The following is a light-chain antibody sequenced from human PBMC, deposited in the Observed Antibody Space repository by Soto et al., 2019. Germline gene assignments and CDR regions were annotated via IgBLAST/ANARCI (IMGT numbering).Light chain of an antibody. J-gene: IGLJ2*01. CDR1: SSDVGSYNL. CDR3: CSYAGSSTYVV. V-gene: IGLV2-23*01. Sequence: QSVLTQPASVSGSPGQSITISCTGTSSDVGSYNLVSWYQQHPGKAPKLMIYEGSKRPSGVSNRFSGSKSGNTASLTISGPQAEDDADYYCCSYAGSSTYVVFGGGTKLTVL. CDR2: EGS.